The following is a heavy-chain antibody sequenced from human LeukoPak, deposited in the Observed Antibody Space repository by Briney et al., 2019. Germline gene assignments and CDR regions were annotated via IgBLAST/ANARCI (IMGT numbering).Heavy chain of an antibody. CDR3: ARGTYYNDCSGYYSTRY. J-gene: IGHJ4*02. CDR2: INPSGGST. CDR1: GYTFTSYY. Sequence: ASVKVSCKASGYTFTSYYMHWVRQAPGQGLEWMGIINPSGGSTSYAQKFQGRVTMTRDTSTSTVYMELSSLRSEDTAVYYCARGTYYNDCSGYYSTRYWSQGTLVTVSS. D-gene: IGHD3-22*01. V-gene: IGHV1-46*01.